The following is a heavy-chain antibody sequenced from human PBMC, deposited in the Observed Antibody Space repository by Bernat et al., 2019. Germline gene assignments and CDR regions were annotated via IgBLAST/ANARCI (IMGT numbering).Heavy chain of an antibody. CDR2: ISSSSSYI. D-gene: IGHD2-15*01. V-gene: IGHV3-21*01. J-gene: IGHJ4*02. CDR1: GFTFSSYS. Sequence: EVQLVESGGGLVKPGGSLRLSCAASGFTFSSYSMNWVRQAPGKGLEWVSSISSSSSYIYYADSVKGRFTISRDNAKNSLYLQMNSLRAEDTAVYYCARDPQYCSGGSCYGLGFDYWGQGTLVTVPS. CDR3: ARDPQYCSGGSCYGLGFDY.